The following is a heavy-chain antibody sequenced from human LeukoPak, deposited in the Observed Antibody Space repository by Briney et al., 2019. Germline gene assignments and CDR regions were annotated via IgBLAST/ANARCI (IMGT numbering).Heavy chain of an antibody. CDR2: IYYSGST. CDR3: ARELGYCSSTSCPVRLRGAFDI. J-gene: IGHJ3*02. CDR1: GGSISSYY. D-gene: IGHD2-2*01. Sequence: SETLSLTCTVSGGSISSYYWSWIRQPPGKGLEWIGYIYYSGSTNYNPSLKSRVTISVDTSKNQFSLKLSSVTAADTAVYYCARELGYCSSTSCPVRLRGAFDIWGQGTMVTVSS. V-gene: IGHV4-59*01.